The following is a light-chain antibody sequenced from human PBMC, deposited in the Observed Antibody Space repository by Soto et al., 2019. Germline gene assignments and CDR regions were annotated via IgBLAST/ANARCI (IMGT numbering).Light chain of an antibody. V-gene: IGLV2-8*01. CDR1: SSDVGDYNY. CDR3: RSTAGSNNVV. J-gene: IGLJ2*01. Sequence: QSALTQPPSASGSPGQSVTIPCTGTSSDVGDYNYVSWYQQHPGKAPKLVIYEVSRRASGDHDRFSGSKSGNKAPRLVSGHPAEEAAYYYSRSTAGSNNVVFGGGTKLTVL. CDR2: EVS.